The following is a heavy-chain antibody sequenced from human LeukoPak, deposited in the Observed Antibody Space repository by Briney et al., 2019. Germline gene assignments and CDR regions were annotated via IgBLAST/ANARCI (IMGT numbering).Heavy chain of an antibody. CDR2: IQYDGSNK. CDR3: AKSSLYCSSTSCLRPFDP. J-gene: IGHJ5*02. V-gene: IGHV3-30*02. D-gene: IGHD2-2*01. CDR1: GFTFSSYG. Sequence: PGGSLRLSCAASGFTFSSYGMHWVRQAPGKGLEWVTFIQYDGSNKYYADSVKGRFTISRDNSKNTLYLQMNSLRAEDTAVYYCAKSSLYCSSTSCLRPFDPWGQGTLVTVSS.